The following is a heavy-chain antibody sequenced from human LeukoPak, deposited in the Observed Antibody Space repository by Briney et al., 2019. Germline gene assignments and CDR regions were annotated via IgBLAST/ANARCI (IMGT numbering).Heavy chain of an antibody. J-gene: IGHJ4*02. CDR3: ARDMSVGPNAYYFDY. Sequence: GGSLRLSCAASGFTFSSYSMNWVRQAPGKGLEWVSSISSSSSYIYYADSVKGRFTISRDNAKNSLYLQMNSLRDEDTAVYYCARDMSVGPNAYYFDYWAREPWSPSPQ. CDR2: ISSSSSYI. D-gene: IGHD1-26*01. V-gene: IGHV3-21*04. CDR1: GFTFSSYS.